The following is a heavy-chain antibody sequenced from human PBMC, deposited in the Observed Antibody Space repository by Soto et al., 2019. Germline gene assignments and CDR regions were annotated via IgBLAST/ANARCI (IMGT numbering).Heavy chain of an antibody. Sequence: PGGPLRLSCSASGCTFSSYAMHWVRQAPGKGLEYVSVISTNGGSTYYADSVKGRFTISRDNSKNTLYLQMSSLRAEDTAVYYCVKGEYYYDSSGYYPFDYWGQGTLVTVSS. J-gene: IGHJ4*02. CDR2: ISTNGGST. V-gene: IGHV3-64D*06. D-gene: IGHD3-22*01. CDR3: VKGEYYYDSSGYYPFDY. CDR1: GCTFSSYA.